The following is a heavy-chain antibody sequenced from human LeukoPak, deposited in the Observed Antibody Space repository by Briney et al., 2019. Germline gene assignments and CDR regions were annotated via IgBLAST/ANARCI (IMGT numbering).Heavy chain of an antibody. D-gene: IGHD4-17*01. V-gene: IGHV3-21*01. CDR3: TRHDFGASRAYDI. CDR1: GFSFSTYS. Sequence: GGSLRLSCAASGFSFSTYSMNWVRQAPGKGLEWVSTTASSVSIYYADSVKGRFTISRDNAKNSLYLQMNSLRAEDTAVYHYTRHDFGASRAYDIWGQGTMVTVSS. CDR2: TASSVSI. J-gene: IGHJ3*02.